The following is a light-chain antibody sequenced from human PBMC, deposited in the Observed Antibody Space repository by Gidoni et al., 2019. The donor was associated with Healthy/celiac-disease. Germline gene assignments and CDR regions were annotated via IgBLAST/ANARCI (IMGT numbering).Light chain of an antibody. CDR2: DAS. CDR3: QKYNSYPWT. CDR1: QSISSW. J-gene: IGKJ1*01. Sequence: DIQMTQSPSTLSASVGDRVTITCRASQSISSWLAWYQQKPGKDPKILIYDASSLESGVPSRLSGSGSGTEFTLTISSMQPDDFATYYCQKYNSYPWTFGQGTKVEIK. V-gene: IGKV1-5*01.